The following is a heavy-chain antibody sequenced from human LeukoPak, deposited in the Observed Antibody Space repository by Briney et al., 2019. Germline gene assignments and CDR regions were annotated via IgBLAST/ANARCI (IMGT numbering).Heavy chain of an antibody. D-gene: IGHD3-10*01. Sequence: SETLSLTCAVYGGSFSGYYWSWIRQPPGKGLEWIGEINHSGSTNYNPSLKSRVTISVDTSKNQFSLKLSSVTAADTAVYYCARALSGYYYGSGLYMDVWGKGTTVTASS. CDR1: GGSFSGYY. CDR3: ARALSGYYYGSGLYMDV. J-gene: IGHJ6*03. CDR2: INHSGST. V-gene: IGHV4-34*01.